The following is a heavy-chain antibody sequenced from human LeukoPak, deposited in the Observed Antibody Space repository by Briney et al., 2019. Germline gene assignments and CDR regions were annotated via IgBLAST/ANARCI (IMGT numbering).Heavy chain of an antibody. CDR2: IYYSGRT. CDR1: GGSISSYY. J-gene: IGHJ4*02. V-gene: IGHV4-59*08. CDR3: ARHPRRYISSRQYYFDY. Sequence: SETLSLTCTVSGGSISSYYWSWIRQPPGKGLEWIGYIYYSGRTNYNPSLKSRVTISVDTSKNQFSLKLSSVTAADTAVYYCARHPRRYISSRQYYFDYWGQGTLVTVSS. D-gene: IGHD2-2*02.